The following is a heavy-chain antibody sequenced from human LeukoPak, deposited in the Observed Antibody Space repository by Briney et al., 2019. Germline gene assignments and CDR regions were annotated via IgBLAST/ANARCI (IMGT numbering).Heavy chain of an antibody. Sequence: GGSLRLSCAAPGFTFSGSAMHWVRQASGKGLEWVGRIRSKANSYATAYAASVKGRFTISRDDSKNTAYLQMNSLKTEDTAVYYCTTVGTTSPIAEEYFDYWGQGTLVTVSS. J-gene: IGHJ4*02. V-gene: IGHV3-73*01. CDR1: GFTFSGSA. D-gene: IGHD1-26*01. CDR2: IRSKANSYAT. CDR3: TTVGTTSPIAEEYFDY.